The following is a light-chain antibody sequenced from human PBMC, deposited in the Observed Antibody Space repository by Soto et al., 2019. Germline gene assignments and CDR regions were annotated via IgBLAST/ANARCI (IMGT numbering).Light chain of an antibody. CDR2: QVT. Sequence: QSVLTQPASVSGSPGQSITISCTGTSSDVGTRNFVSWYQQHPGKAPKLMIYQVTNRPSGVSNRFSGSKSGNTASLTISGLQAEGEADYYCSSYTDSTNYVFGTGTKVTVL. CDR3: SSYTDSTNYV. CDR1: SSDVGTRNF. J-gene: IGLJ1*01. V-gene: IGLV2-14*01.